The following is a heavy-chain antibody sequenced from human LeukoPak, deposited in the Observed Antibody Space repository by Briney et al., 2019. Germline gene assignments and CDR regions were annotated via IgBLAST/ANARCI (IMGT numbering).Heavy chain of an antibody. J-gene: IGHJ4*02. CDR2: IDPNSGGN. Sequence: ASVKVSCKASGYTFSANYMHWVRQAPGQGLEWMGLIDPNSGGNNYAQNFQGRVTMTRDTSISTGYMELSRLTSDDSAIYYCTRWRGYSSGWSGPFVDWGEGTLVTVSS. V-gene: IGHV1-2*02. D-gene: IGHD2-15*01. CDR3: TRWRGYSSGWSGPFVD. CDR1: GYTFSANY.